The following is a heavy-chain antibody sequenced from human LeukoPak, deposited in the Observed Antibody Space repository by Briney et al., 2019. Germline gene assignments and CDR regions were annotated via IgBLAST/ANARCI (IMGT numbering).Heavy chain of an antibody. Sequence: SETLSLTCTVSGGSINSGTYYWSWIRQHPGKGLEWIGYIYYSGSTYYNPSLKSRVTISVDTSKNQFSLKLSSVTAADTAVYYCAREDSNWELDCWGQGTLVTVSS. CDR3: AREDSNWELDC. D-gene: IGHD1-1*01. CDR1: GGSINSGTYY. CDR2: IYYSGST. J-gene: IGHJ4*02. V-gene: IGHV4-31*03.